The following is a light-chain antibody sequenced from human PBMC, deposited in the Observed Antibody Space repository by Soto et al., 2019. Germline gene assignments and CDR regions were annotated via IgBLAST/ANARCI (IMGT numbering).Light chain of an antibody. CDR2: LAS. CDR1: QSLLFSNGNTY. J-gene: IGKJ3*01. CDR3: QQYYTAQLT. V-gene: IGKV2-28*01. Sequence: DVVMTQSPLSLPVTPGEPASISCRSSQSLLFSNGNTYLDWYLQKPGQAPQLLIYLASNRASGVPDRFSGSGSGTDFTLTISSLQAEDVAVYYCQQYYTAQLTFGPGTKVDIK.